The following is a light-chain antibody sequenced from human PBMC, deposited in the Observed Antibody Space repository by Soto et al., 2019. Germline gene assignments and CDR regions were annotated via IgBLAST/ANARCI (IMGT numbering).Light chain of an antibody. J-gene: IGLJ1*01. CDR2: EVN. Sequence: QSALTQPPSASGSPGQSVSISFSGGSSDVGGSKYVSWYQVKPGKAPKLIIYEVNRRPEGAPYRFSGSKSGNTASLTVSGLQAEDEGDYYCFSYADSNNFVFGSGTKVTVL. V-gene: IGLV2-8*01. CDR3: FSYADSNNFV. CDR1: SSDVGGSKY.